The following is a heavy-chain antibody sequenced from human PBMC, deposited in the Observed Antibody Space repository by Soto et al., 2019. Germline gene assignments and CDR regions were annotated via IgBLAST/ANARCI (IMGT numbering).Heavy chain of an antibody. CDR3: ARGAIAAAGTRAFDI. D-gene: IGHD6-13*01. CDR2: IYYSGST. V-gene: IGHV4-31*03. CDR1: GGSISSGGYY. J-gene: IGHJ3*02. Sequence: PSETLSLTCTVSGGSISSGGYYWSWIRQHPGKGLEWIGYIYYSGSTYYNPSLKSRVTISVDTSKNQFSLKLSSVTAADTAVYYCARGAIAAAGTRAFDIWGQGTMVTVS.